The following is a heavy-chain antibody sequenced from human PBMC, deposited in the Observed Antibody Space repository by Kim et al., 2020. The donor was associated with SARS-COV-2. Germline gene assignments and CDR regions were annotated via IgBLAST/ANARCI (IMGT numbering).Heavy chain of an antibody. Sequence: GGSLRLSCAASGFTFSSYGMHWVRQAPGKGLEWVAVIWCDGSNKYYADSVKGRFTISRDNSKNTLYLQMNSLRAEDTAVYYCARDRGDDVWSGPGWFDPGGQGTLVTVSS. J-gene: IGHJ5*02. CDR3: ARDRGDDVWSGPGWFDP. D-gene: IGHD3-3*01. V-gene: IGHV3-33*01. CDR2: IWCDGSNK. CDR1: GFTFSSYG.